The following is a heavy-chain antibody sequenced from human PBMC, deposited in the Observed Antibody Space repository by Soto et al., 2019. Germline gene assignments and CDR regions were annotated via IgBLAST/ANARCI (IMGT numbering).Heavy chain of an antibody. D-gene: IGHD4-17*01. V-gene: IGHV3-53*04. CDR1: GFTVSSNY. CDR2: IYSGGST. CDR3: ARDFRPPYGVRYFDY. J-gene: IGHJ4*02. Sequence: EVQLVESGGGLVQPGGSLRLSCAASGFTVSSNYMSWVRQAPGKGLEWVSVIYSGGSTYYADSVKGRFTISRHNSNNTLYLLMNSLRVEDTAVYYCARDFRPPYGVRYFDYWGQGTLVTVSS.